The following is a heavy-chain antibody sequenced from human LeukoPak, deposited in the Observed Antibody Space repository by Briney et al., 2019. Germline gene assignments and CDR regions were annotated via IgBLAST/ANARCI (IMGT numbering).Heavy chain of an antibody. CDR3: ARDTVADYYGMDV. CDR2: ISTYSANA. D-gene: IGHD6-19*01. V-gene: IGHV1-18*01. Sequence: ASVKVSCKASGYLFISHGLTWVRQAPGQGLEWMGWISTYSANATYAQNFQGRVTMTTDTSTETAYLELSSLRSEDTAVYYCARDTVADYYGMDVWGQGTTVTVSS. CDR1: GYLFISHG. J-gene: IGHJ6*02.